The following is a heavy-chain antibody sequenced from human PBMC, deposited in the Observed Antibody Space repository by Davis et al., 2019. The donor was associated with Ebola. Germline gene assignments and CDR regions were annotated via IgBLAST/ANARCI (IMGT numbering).Heavy chain of an antibody. Sequence: GGSLRLSCAASGFTFSSYAMSWVRQAPEKGLEWVSAISGSGGSTYYADSVKGRFTISRDNSKNTLYLQMNSLRAEDTAVYYCARMRVLVVYATYNWFDPWGQGTLVTVSS. CDR3: ARMRVLVVYATYNWFDP. V-gene: IGHV3-23*01. D-gene: IGHD2-8*02. J-gene: IGHJ5*02. CDR2: ISGSGGST. CDR1: GFTFSSYA.